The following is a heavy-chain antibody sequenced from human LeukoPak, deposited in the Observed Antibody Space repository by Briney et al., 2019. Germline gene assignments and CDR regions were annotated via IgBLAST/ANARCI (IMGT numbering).Heavy chain of an antibody. V-gene: IGHV4-59*08. CDR3: ARRATYSSGWSS. CDR1: GDSISGYF. CDR2: VYYTGNT. J-gene: IGHJ5*02. D-gene: IGHD6-19*01. Sequence: PSETLSLTCTVSGDSISGYFWTWIRQPPGKGLEWIGYVYYTGNTDYNPSLKSRVTISVDTSKNQLTLKLSSVTAADTAVYYCARRATYSSGWSSWGQGTLVTVAS.